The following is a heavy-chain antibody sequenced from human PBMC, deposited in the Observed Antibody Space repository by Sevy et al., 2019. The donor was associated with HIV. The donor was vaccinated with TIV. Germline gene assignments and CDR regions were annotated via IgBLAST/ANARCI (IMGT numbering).Heavy chain of an antibody. CDR1: GDSINNYY. J-gene: IGHJ4*02. CDR3: ARLRWYVVDAPGATPGCYFDS. V-gene: IGHV4-59*12. CDR2: TSYSGTT. Sequence: SETLSLTCSVSGDSINNYYWSWIRQPPGKGLEWIGYTSYSGTTNYSPSLKSRVDISVDTSMHHFSLKINSVTAADTAVYYCARLRWYVVDAPGATPGCYFDSWGQGILVTVSS. D-gene: IGHD2-2*02.